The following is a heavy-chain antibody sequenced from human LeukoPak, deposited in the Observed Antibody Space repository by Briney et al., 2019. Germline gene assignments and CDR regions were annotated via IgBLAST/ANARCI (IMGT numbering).Heavy chain of an antibody. CDR2: IYYSGST. CDR3: ARHSESEYSGSYWIYDY. D-gene: IGHD1-26*01. CDR1: GGSISSYY. V-gene: IGHV4-59*08. Sequence: PSETLSLTCTASGGSISSYYWSWIRQPPGKGLEWIGYIYYSGSTNYNPSLKSRVTISVDTSKNQFSLKLSSVTAADTAVYYCARHSESEYSGSYWIYDYWGQGTLVTVSS. J-gene: IGHJ4*02.